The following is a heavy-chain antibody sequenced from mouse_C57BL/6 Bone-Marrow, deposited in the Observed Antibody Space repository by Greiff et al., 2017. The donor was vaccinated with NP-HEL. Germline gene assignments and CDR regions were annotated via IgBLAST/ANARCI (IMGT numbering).Heavy chain of an antibody. J-gene: IGHJ2*01. CDR3: ARVSNYYYGSFPNFDY. D-gene: IGHD1-1*01. V-gene: IGHV1-55*01. Sequence: VQLQQPGAELVKPGASVKMSCKASGYTFTSYWITWVKQRPGQGLEWIGDIYPGSGSTNYNEKFKSKATLTVDTSSSTAYMQLSSLTSEDSAVYYGARVSNYYYGSFPNFDYWGQGTTLTVSS. CDR2: IYPGSGST. CDR1: GYTFTSYW.